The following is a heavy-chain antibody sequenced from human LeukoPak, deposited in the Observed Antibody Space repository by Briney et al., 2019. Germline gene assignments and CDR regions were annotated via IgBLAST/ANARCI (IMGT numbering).Heavy chain of an antibody. Sequence: SETLSLTCTVSGGSISSSSYYWGWIRQPPGKGLEWIGYIYYSGSTNYNPSLKSRVTISVDTSKNQFSLKLSSVTAADTAVYYCARAGSPGYSGYSYFDSWGQGTLVTVSS. J-gene: IGHJ4*02. D-gene: IGHD5-12*01. CDR2: IYYSGST. V-gene: IGHV4-61*05. CDR1: GGSISSSSYY. CDR3: ARAGSPGYSGYSYFDS.